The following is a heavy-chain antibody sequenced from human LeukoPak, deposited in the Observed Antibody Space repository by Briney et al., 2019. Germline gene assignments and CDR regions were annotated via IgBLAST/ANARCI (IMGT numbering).Heavy chain of an antibody. V-gene: IGHV3-7*01. CDR1: GFNFNYYF. J-gene: IGHJ4*02. CDR3: ATEYWYRHDY. CDR2: IDKDGSGT. Sequence: GGCLRLSCATSGFNFNYYFMAWVRQAPGKGLEWLATIDKDGSGTEYIDSVRGRFTISRDNTKKSIHLQMSSLSADDTAVYFCATEYWYRHDYWGQGTLVTVSS. D-gene: IGHD6-13*01.